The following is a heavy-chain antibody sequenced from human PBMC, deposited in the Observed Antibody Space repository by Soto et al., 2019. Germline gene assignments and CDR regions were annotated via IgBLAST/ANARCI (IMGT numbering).Heavy chain of an antibody. Sequence: QPWWSLRLSCASSGFTFSSYWMSWVRQAPGKGLEWVANIKQDGSEKYYVDSVKGRFTISRDNAKNSLYLQMNSLRAEDTAVYYCARIPPRSGRHAFDIWGQGTMVTVSS. CDR3: ARIPPRSGRHAFDI. V-gene: IGHV3-7*03. J-gene: IGHJ3*02. D-gene: IGHD1-26*01. CDR1: GFTFSSYW. CDR2: IKQDGSEK.